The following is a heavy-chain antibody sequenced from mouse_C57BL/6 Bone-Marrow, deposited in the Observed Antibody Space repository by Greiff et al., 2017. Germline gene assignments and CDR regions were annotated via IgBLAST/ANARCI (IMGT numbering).Heavy chain of an antibody. CDR2: INPNYGTT. J-gene: IGHJ1*03. CDR1: GYSFTDYN. D-gene: IGHD1-1*01. Sequence: EVQLQQSGPELVKPGASVKISCKASGYSFTDYNMNWVKQSNGKSLEWIGVINPNYGTTSYNQKFKGKATLNVDQSSSTAYMQLNSLTSEYSAVYYCARSRDYYGSSPYWYFDVWGTGTTVTVSS. CDR3: ARSRDYYGSSPYWYFDV. V-gene: IGHV1-39*01.